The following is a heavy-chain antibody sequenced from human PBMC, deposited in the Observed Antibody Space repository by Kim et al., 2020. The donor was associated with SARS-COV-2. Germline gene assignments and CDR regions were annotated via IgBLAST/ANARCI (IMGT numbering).Heavy chain of an antibody. CDR3: ARGGQDYYGSGSYPDYYYYGMDV. V-gene: IGHV3-21*01. Sequence: GGSLRLSCAASGFTFSSYSMNWVRQAPGKGLEWVSSISSSSSYIYYADSVKGRFTISRDNAKNSLYLQMNSLRAEDTAVYYCARGGQDYYGSGSYPDYYYYGMDVWGQGTTVTVSS. J-gene: IGHJ6*02. CDR1: GFTFSSYS. D-gene: IGHD3-10*01. CDR2: ISSSSSYI.